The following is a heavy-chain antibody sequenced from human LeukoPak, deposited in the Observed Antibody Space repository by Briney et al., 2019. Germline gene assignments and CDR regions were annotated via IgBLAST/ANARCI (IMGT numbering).Heavy chain of an antibody. CDR1: GGSISSYY. D-gene: IGHD3-16*01. CDR2: IYYSGST. V-gene: IGHV4-59*08. Sequence: SETLSLTCTVSGGSISSYYWSWIRQPPGKGLEWIGYIYYSGSTNYNPSLKSRVTISVDTSKNQFSLKLSSVTAADTAVYYCASSRPSYDYVVDYWGQGTLVTVSS. CDR3: ASSRPSYDYVVDY. J-gene: IGHJ4*02.